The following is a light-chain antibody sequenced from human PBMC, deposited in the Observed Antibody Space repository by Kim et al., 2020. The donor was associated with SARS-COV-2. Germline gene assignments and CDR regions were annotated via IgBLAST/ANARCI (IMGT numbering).Light chain of an antibody. V-gene: IGKV3-20*01. CDR3: QQYATSPPT. Sequence: SPGERATLSCRASQSVPSNYLAWYQQKLGQAPRLLISGASNRATDIPDRFSGSGSGTDFTLTITRLEPEDFAVYYCQQYATSPPTFGGGTKLEI. J-gene: IGKJ4*01. CDR1: QSVPSNY. CDR2: GAS.